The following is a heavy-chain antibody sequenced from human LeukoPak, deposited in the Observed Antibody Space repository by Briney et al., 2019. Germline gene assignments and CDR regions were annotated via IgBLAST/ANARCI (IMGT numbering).Heavy chain of an antibody. D-gene: IGHD3-10*01. CDR1: GFTFSSYS. V-gene: IGHV3-21*01. J-gene: IGHJ4*02. CDR3: ARVKYVRGVTQYYLDY. Sequence: GGSLRLSCAASGFTFSSYSMNWVRQAPGKGLEWVSSISSSSSYIYYADSVKGRFTISRDNAKNSLYLQMNSLRAEDTAVYYCARVKYVRGVTQYYLDYWGQGTLVTVSS. CDR2: ISSSSSYI.